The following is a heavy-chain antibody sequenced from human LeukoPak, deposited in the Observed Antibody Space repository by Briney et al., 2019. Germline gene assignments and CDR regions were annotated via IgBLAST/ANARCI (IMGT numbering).Heavy chain of an antibody. D-gene: IGHD3-22*01. Sequence: SEPLSLTCTVSGGSISSGSYYWSWIRQPAGKGLEWIGRIYTSGSTNYNPSLKSRVTISVDTSKNQLSLKLSSVTAADTAVYYCARLHLITYYWFDPWGQGTLVTVSS. J-gene: IGHJ5*02. V-gene: IGHV4-61*02. CDR1: GGSISSGSYY. CDR3: ARLHLITYYWFDP. CDR2: IYTSGST.